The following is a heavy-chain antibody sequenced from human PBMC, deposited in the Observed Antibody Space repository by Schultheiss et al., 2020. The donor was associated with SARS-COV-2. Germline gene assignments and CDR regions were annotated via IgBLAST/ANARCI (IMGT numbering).Heavy chain of an antibody. Sequence: GGSLRLSCAASRFTFSSYAMTWVRQAPGKGLEWLSYTSRDETSVHYADSVKGRFTISRDNAKNSLYLQLNSLRDEDTAVYYCAREWPYFYSYMDVWGKGTTVTVSS. CDR1: RFTFSSYA. D-gene: IGHD5-12*01. V-gene: IGHV3-48*02. CDR2: TSRDETSV. CDR3: AREWPYFYSYMDV. J-gene: IGHJ6*03.